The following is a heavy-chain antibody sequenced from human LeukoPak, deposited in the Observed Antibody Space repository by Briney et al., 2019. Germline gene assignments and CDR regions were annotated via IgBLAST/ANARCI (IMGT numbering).Heavy chain of an antibody. CDR2: ISGSSDNT. D-gene: IGHD6-6*01. J-gene: IGHJ6*03. V-gene: IGHV3-23*01. CDR3: ARVPMGSSSQYYYYYMDV. Sequence: GGSLRLSCEASGFTFSNYAMSWVRQAPGKGLEWVSSISGSSDNTNYADSVKGRFTISRDNSKNILYLQMNSLTAEDTAVYYCARVPMGSSSQYYYYYMDVWGKGTTVTVSS. CDR1: GFTFSNYA.